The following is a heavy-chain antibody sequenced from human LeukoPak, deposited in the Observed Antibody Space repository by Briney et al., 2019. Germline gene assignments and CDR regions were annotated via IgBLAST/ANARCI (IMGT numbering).Heavy chain of an antibody. J-gene: IGHJ4*02. CDR2: INPNSGGT. CDR3: ARVEDYGDDYYFDY. Sequence: GASVKVSCKASGYTFTGYYMHWVRQAPGQGLEWMGWINPNSGGTNYAQKFQGRVTMTRDTSISTAYMELSRLRSDDTAVYYCARVEDYGDDYYFDYWGQGTLVTVSS. CDR1: GYTFTGYY. D-gene: IGHD4-17*01. V-gene: IGHV1-2*02.